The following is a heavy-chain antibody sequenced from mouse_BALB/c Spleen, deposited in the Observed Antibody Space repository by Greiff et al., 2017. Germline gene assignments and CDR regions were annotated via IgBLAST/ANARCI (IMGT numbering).Heavy chain of an antibody. D-gene: IGHD2-4*01. V-gene: IGHV1S22*01. CDR2: IYPGSGST. CDR1: GYTFTSYW. CDR3: TRSDYYDYDGFAY. Sequence: LQQPGSELVRPGASVKLSCKASGYTFTSYWMHWVKQRHGQGLEWIGNIYPGSGSTNYDEKFKSKGTLTVDTSSSTAYMHLSSLTSEDSAVYYCTRSDYYDYDGFAYWGQGTLVTVSA. J-gene: IGHJ3*01.